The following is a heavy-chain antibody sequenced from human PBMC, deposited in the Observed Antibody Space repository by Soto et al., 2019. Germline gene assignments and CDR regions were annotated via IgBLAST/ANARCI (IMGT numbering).Heavy chain of an antibody. Sequence: GGSLRLSCEASGFTFSKYGMHWVRQAPGKGLKWVAVIWYDGSYKYYAESVKGRFTISRDNSKNTLYLQMNNLRAEDTAVYYCHISGSYGYWGQGTLVTVSS. CDR3: HISGSYGY. CDR2: IWYDGSYK. J-gene: IGHJ4*02. V-gene: IGHV3-33*01. CDR1: GFTFSKYG. D-gene: IGHD1-26*01.